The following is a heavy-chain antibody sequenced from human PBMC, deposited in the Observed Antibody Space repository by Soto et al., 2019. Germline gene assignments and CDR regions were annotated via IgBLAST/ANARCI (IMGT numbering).Heavy chain of an antibody. CDR2: ISGSGDST. V-gene: IGHV3-23*01. CDR3: AKTFWTVAGTRYLDY. CDR1: GLTLSNYA. D-gene: IGHD6-19*01. Sequence: HPGGSLRLSCAASGLTLSNYAMSWVRQAPGKGLEWVSVISGSGDSTYYADSVKGRFTISRDNSRNTLYLQLSGLRVEDTAVYYCAKTFWTVAGTRYLDYWGQGTLVTVSS. J-gene: IGHJ4*02.